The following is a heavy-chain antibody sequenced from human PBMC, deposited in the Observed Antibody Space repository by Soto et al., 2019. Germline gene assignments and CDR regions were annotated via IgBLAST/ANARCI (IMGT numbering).Heavy chain of an antibody. CDR1: GDSISSVDYF. V-gene: IGHV4-30-4*01. D-gene: IGHD2-15*01. CDR2: IYKSATT. Sequence: SETLSLTCSVSGDSISSVDYFWAWIRQPPGQALEYIGYIYKSATTYYNPSFESRVAISLGTSKSQFSLNVTSVTAADTAVYFCARGRYCLTGRCFPNWFDSWGQGTLVTVSS. CDR3: ARGRYCLTGRCFPNWFDS. J-gene: IGHJ5*01.